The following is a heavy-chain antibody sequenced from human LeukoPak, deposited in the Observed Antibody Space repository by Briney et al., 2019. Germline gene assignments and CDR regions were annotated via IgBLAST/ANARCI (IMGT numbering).Heavy chain of an antibody. Sequence: GRSLRLSCAASGFTFSSYAMHWVRQAPGKGLEWVAVISYDESNKYYADSVKGRFTISRYNSKNTLYLQMNSLRAEDTAVYYCATPVVPAAMVSSFDYWGQGTLVTVSS. CDR3: ATPVVPAAMVSSFDY. CDR2: ISYDESNK. CDR1: GFTFSSYA. D-gene: IGHD2-2*01. J-gene: IGHJ4*02. V-gene: IGHV3-30-3*01.